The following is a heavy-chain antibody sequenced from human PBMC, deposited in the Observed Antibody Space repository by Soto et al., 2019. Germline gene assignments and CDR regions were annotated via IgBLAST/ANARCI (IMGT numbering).Heavy chain of an antibody. J-gene: IGHJ6*02. Sequence: GGSLRLSCAASGFTFSSYGMHWVRQAPGKGLEWVAVIWYDGSNKYYADSVKGRFTISRDNSKNTLYLQLNSLRAEDTAVYYCARDRRGVVIPPHGMDVWGQGTTVTVS. CDR1: GFTFSSYG. D-gene: IGHD3-3*01. CDR2: IWYDGSNK. V-gene: IGHV3-33*01. CDR3: ARDRRGVVIPPHGMDV.